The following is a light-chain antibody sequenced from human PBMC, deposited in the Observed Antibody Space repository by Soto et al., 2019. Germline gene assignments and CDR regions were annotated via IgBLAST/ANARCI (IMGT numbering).Light chain of an antibody. CDR1: SSDVGHSNF. CDR2: GVS. V-gene: IGLV2-14*03. Sequence: QSALTQPASVSGSPGQSITISCIGTSSDVGHSNFVSWYQQHPGKAPKLMIYGVSNRPSGVSTRFSGSKSGNTASLTISGLHAEDEADYYCNSYTTSSAVVFGGGTQLTVL. CDR3: NSYTTSSAVV. J-gene: IGLJ2*01.